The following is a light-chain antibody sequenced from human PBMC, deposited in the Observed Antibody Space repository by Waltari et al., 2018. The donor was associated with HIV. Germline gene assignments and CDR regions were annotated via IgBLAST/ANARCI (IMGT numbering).Light chain of an antibody. CDR1: QSVRAK. J-gene: IGKJ1*01. Sequence: VMTQSPATLSAPPGDSTTLYCRASQSVRAKLAWYQQKPGQPPRLLIHGASARATGIAARFRGSGSGTEFTLTINSLQSEDYAVYYCQHFLYWSPWTFFQGTKVV. CDR2: GAS. V-gene: IGKV3-15*01. CDR3: QHFLYWSPWT.